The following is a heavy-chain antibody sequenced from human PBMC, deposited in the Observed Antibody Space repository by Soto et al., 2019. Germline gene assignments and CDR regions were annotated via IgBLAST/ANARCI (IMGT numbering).Heavy chain of an antibody. CDR2: IYYTT. J-gene: IGHJ4*02. D-gene: IGHD6-19*01. Sequence: SETLSLTCTVSGCSISNYYWSWIRQAPGKRLEWIGYIYYTTNYNPSLKSRVTISADTSKNQISLKLTSVTAADTAVYYCARTSPVAGGYDYWGQGTLVTVSS. V-gene: IGHV4-59*01. CDR1: GCSISNYY. CDR3: ARTSPVAGGYDY.